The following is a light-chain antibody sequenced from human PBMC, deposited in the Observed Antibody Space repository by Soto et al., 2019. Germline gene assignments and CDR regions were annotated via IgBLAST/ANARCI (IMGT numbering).Light chain of an antibody. V-gene: IGLV2-14*01. J-gene: IGLJ3*02. CDR3: QAYDYSLTASV. Sequence: QSALTQPASVSGSPGQTITFSCAGTSSDVGGYNYVSWYRQHPGKAPQLVIYEVTNRPSGISYRFSGSKSGNTASLTISGLRAEDEADYYCQAYDYSLTASVFGGGTKLTVL. CDR1: SSDVGGYNY. CDR2: EVT.